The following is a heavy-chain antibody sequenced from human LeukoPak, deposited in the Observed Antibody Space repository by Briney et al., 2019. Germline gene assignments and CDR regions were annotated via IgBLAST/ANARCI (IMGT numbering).Heavy chain of an antibody. CDR1: GDSVSSNSAA. J-gene: IGHJ2*01. Sequence: SQTLSLTCAISGDSVSSNSAAWTWIRQSPSRGLEWLGRTYYRSKWYNDYAVSVKSRITINPDTSKSQFSLQLNSVTPEDTAVYYCARAISDYDSSGYRRSGWFDLWGRGTLVTVSS. V-gene: IGHV6-1*01. D-gene: IGHD3-22*01. CDR3: ARAISDYDSSGYRRSGWFDL. CDR2: TYYRSKWYN.